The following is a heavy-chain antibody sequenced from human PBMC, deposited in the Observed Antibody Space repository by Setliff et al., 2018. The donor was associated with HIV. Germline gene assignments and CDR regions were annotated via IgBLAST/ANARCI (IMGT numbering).Heavy chain of an antibody. CDR1: GFTFSSYA. V-gene: IGHV3-23*03. CDR2: IYSGGYST. CDR3: AKSIRSYTPSPTFDY. Sequence: GGSLRLSCTASGFTFSSYAMTWVRQAPGKGLEWVSVIYSGGYSTYYADSVKGRFTISRDNSKNTLYLQMNSLRAEDTAVYYCAKSIRSYTPSPTFDYWGQGSLVTVSS. D-gene: IGHD2-2*02. J-gene: IGHJ4*02.